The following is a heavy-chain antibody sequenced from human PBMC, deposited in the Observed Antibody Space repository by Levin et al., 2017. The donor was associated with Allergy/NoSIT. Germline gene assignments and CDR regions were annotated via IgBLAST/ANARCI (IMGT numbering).Heavy chain of an antibody. J-gene: IGHJ3*02. CDR2: ISSTSTTI. V-gene: IGHV3-48*02. CDR3: ARPRRDSGWSESGAFDI. D-gene: IGHD6-19*01. Sequence: GGSLRLSCAASGFTFSTYSMNWVRQAPGKGLEWVSYISSTSTTIYYADSVKGRFTISRDNAKNSLYVQMNSLRDEDTAVYYCARPRRDSGWSESGAFDIWGQGTMVTVS. CDR1: GFTFSTYS.